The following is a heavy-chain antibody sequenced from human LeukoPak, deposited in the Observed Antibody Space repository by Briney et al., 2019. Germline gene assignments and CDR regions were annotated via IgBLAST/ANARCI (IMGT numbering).Heavy chain of an antibody. D-gene: IGHD3-10*01. CDR1: GFTFSSYG. J-gene: IGHJ4*02. Sequence: GRSLRLSCAASGFTFSSYGMHWVRQAPGKGLEWVAVISYDGSNKYYADSVKGRFTISRDNSKNTLYLRMNSLRAEDTAVYYCAKDSRGLRSYYTFDYWGQGTLVTVSS. CDR3: AKDSRGLRSYYTFDY. V-gene: IGHV3-30*18. CDR2: ISYDGSNK.